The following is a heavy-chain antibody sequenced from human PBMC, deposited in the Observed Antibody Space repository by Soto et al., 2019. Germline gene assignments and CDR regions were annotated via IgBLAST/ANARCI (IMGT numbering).Heavy chain of an antibody. CDR1: GGSISSYY. Sequence: SETLSLTCTVSGGSISSYYWSWIRQPPGKGLEWIGYIYYSGSTNYNPSLKSRVTISVDTSKNQFSLKLRSVTAADTAVYYCARHIGRAVAGFDYWGQGTLVTVSS. CDR3: ARHIGRAVAGFDY. J-gene: IGHJ4*02. D-gene: IGHD6-19*01. V-gene: IGHV4-59*08. CDR2: IYYSGST.